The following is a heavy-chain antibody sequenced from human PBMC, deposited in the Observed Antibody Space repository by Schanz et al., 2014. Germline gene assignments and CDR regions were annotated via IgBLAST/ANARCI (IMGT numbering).Heavy chain of an antibody. D-gene: IGHD5-12*01. Sequence: VQLVESGGGVVQPGGSLRLSCAASRFTFSTYSMNWVRQAPGKGLEWVSYISRSSSTIYYADSVKGRFTISRDSSKNTLFLQMNSLRPEDTAVYFCARDGGRDGYNLAFDVWGQGTLVTVSS. CDR3: ARDGGRDGYNLAFDV. CDR1: RFTFSTYS. CDR2: ISRSSSTI. J-gene: IGHJ3*01. V-gene: IGHV3-48*01.